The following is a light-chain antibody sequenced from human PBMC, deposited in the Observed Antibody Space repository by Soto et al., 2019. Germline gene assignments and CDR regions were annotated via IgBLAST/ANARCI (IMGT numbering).Light chain of an antibody. CDR3: SSYTSSTPPGV. Sequence: QSALTQPASVSGSPGQSITISCTGTSSDVGGYNYVSWYQQHPGKAPKLMIYEVSNRPSGVSNRFSGSKSGNTASLTISGPQAGDGANYYCSSYTSSTPPGVFGGGTKLPAL. J-gene: IGLJ3*02. V-gene: IGLV2-14*01. CDR1: SSDVGGYNY. CDR2: EVS.